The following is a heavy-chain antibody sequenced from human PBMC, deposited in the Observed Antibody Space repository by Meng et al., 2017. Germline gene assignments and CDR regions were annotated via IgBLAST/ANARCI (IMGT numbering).Heavy chain of an antibody. CDR2: ISGSGGST. CDR1: GFTFSSYA. J-gene: IGHJ4*02. CDR3: ARKILPYGSGTGGFDY. Sequence: GESLKISCAASGFTFSSYAMSWVRQAPGKGLEWVSAISGSGGSTYYADSVKGRFTISRDNSKNTLYLQMNSLRAEDTAVYYCARKILPYGSGTGGFDYWGQGTLVTVSS. V-gene: IGHV3-23*01. D-gene: IGHD3-10*01.